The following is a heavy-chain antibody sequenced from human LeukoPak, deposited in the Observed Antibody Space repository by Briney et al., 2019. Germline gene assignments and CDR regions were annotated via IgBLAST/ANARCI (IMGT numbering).Heavy chain of an antibody. CDR3: ARGHLGLSP. V-gene: IGHV4-39*07. D-gene: IGHD3-10*01. CDR1: GGSISWTSYY. Sequence: SETLSLTCTVSGGSISWTSYYWGWIRQPPGKGLEWIGSFSYSANSYYNPSLKSRVTISVDTSKNQFSLKLSSVTAADTAVYYCARGHLGLSPWGQGTLVTVSS. J-gene: IGHJ5*02. CDR2: FSYSANS.